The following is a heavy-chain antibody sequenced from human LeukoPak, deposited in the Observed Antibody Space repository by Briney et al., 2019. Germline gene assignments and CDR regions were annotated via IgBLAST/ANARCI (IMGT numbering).Heavy chain of an antibody. J-gene: IGHJ3*02. Sequence: PSETLSLTCTVSGGSISSGDYYWSWIRQPPGKGLEWIGYIYYSGSTYYNPSLKSRVTISVDTSKNQFSLKLSSVTAADTAVYYCARSYYDFWSGYHYAFDIWGQGTMVTISS. CDR2: IYYSGST. V-gene: IGHV4-30-4*08. CDR1: GGSISSGDYY. D-gene: IGHD3-3*01. CDR3: ARSYYDFWSGYHYAFDI.